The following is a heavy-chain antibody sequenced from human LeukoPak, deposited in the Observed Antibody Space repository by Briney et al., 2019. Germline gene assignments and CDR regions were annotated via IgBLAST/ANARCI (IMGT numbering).Heavy chain of an antibody. CDR2: INPNSGGT. V-gene: IGHV1-2*02. Sequence: VASVKVSCKASGYTFTGYYMHWVRQAPGQGLEWMGWINPNSGGTNYAQKFQGRVTMTRDTSISTAYMELSRLRSDDTAVYYCARVPLGGFGELFPDWGQGTLVTVSS. J-gene: IGHJ4*02. CDR3: ARVPLGGFGELFPD. D-gene: IGHD3-10*01. CDR1: GYTFTGYY.